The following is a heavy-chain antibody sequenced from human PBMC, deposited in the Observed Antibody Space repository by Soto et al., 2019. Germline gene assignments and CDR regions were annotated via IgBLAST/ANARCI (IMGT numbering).Heavy chain of an antibody. CDR1: GFTFSSYA. V-gene: IGHV3-23*01. J-gene: IGHJ5*02. CDR2: ISGSGGAT. D-gene: IGHD3-3*01. CDR3: AKAGRPFYDLWSENRFDP. Sequence: GGSLRLSCTASGFTFSSYAMTWVHQAPGKGLEWVSSISGSGGATYYADSVKGRFTISRDDSKNTLFLQMDSLRAEDTALYYCAKAGRPFYDLWSENRFDPWGQGTLVTVSS.